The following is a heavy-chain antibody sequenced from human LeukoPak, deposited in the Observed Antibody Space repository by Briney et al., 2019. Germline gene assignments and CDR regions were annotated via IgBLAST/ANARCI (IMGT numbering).Heavy chain of an antibody. CDR2: ISGSGSYI. D-gene: IGHD3-22*01. CDR1: GITFSAYT. CDR3: ASDRSLIASLYYFDN. Sequence: GGSPRLSCAASGITFSAYTMNWVRQAPGKGLEWVSSISGSGSYIFYADSVKGRFTISRDNAKNSLYLQMNSLRAEDTAVYYCASDRSLIASLYYFDNWGHGTLVTVSS. V-gene: IGHV3-21*01. J-gene: IGHJ4*01.